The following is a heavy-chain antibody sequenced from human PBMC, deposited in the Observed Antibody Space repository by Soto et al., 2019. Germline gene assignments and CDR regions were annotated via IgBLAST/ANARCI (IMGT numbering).Heavy chain of an antibody. Sequence: EVQLLESGGGLVQPGGSLRLSCSAPGFSFSSYAMSWVRQAPGEGLEWVSTISGSGGSTYYADSVKGRFTISRDKSKNTLYLQMNSLRAEDTAVYYCAKNGYNWFDPWGQGTLVTVSS. V-gene: IGHV3-23*01. CDR2: ISGSGGST. CDR1: GFSFSSYA. CDR3: AKNGYNWFDP. D-gene: IGHD2-8*01. J-gene: IGHJ5*02.